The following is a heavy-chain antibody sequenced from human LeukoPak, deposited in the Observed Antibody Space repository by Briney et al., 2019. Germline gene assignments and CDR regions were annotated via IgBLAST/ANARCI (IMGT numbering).Heavy chain of an antibody. CDR3: ARRSITIFGVVIPLTFDY. D-gene: IGHD3-3*01. J-gene: IGHJ4*02. CDR1: GGSFSGYY. Sequence: SETLSLTCAVYGGSFSGYYWSWIRQPPGKGLEWIGEINHSGSTNYNPSLKSRVTISVDTSKNRFSLKLSSVAAADTAVYYCARRSITIFGVVIPLTFDYWGQGTLVTVSS. CDR2: INHSGST. V-gene: IGHV4-34*01.